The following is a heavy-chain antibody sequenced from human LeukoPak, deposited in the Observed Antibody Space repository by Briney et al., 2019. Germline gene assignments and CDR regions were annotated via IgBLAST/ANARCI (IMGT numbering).Heavy chain of an antibody. CDR2: ISYDGSNK. CDR3: ARDDYGDYVDY. CDR1: GFTFSSYA. Sequence: GRSLRLSCAASGFTFSSYAMHWVRQAPGKGLEWVAVISYDGSNKYYADSVKGRFTISRDNSKNTLYLQTNSLRAEDTAVYYCARDDYGDYVDYWGQGTLVTVSS. V-gene: IGHV3-30-3*01. D-gene: IGHD4-17*01. J-gene: IGHJ4*02.